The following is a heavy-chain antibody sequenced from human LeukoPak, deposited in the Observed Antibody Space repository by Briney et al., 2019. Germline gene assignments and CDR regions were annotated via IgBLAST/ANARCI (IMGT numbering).Heavy chain of an antibody. CDR3: AMTGYSSVWSKNKDAFDI. CDR1: GSTFSHYA. Sequence: GGSLRLSCAAYGSTFSHYAMHWVRQAAGKGLKWVTIISYDGSNKYYADSVKGRFTISRDNSKDTLYLQMNSLRAEDTAVYYCAMTGYSSVWSKNKDAFDIWGQGTMVTVSS. CDR2: ISYDGSNK. D-gene: IGHD6-19*01. J-gene: IGHJ3*02. V-gene: IGHV3-30*01.